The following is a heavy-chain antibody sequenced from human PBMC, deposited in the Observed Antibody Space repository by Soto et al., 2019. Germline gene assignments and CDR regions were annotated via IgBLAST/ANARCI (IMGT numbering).Heavy chain of an antibody. D-gene: IGHD3-22*01. CDR3: ARSFFYQGSDSRGYSFDAFDF. CDR1: GYTFTSSG. V-gene: IGHV1-18*01. J-gene: IGHJ3*01. CDR2: ISARTGSS. Sequence: QVQLVQSGAEVKKPGASVKVSCKASGYTFTSSGMSWVRQAPGQGLECMGWISARTGSSEYAQRFQSRVTMTTDRSTGTAYMELRSLRSDDTAVYYCARSFFYQGSDSRGYSFDAFDFWGPGTLVTVSS.